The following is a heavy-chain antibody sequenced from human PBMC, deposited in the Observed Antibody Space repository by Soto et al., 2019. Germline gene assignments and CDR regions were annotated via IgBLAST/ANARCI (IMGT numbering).Heavy chain of an antibody. CDR3: ATGRRRALGEFDY. CDR1: GSTFTTYY. CDR2: INASGGSK. Sequence: QVRLVQSGAEVKKPGASVKVSCTASGSTFTTYYIHWVRQARGQGLEWMGIINASGGSKTYAPKFKGRVTLTSDTSTSTVYMELSSLRSEDTAVYYCATGRRRALGEFDYWGQGTLVTVSS. V-gene: IGHV1-46*01. J-gene: IGHJ4*02. D-gene: IGHD3-3*01.